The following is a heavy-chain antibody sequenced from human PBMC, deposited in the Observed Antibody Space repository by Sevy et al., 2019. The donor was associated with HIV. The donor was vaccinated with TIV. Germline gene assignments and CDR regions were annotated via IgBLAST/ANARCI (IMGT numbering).Heavy chain of an antibody. Sequence: ASVKVSCKASGYTFTGYYMHWVRQAPGQGLEWMGNFDPQDDETLYSQRFQGRLTMTVDTSTDTAYMELSSLTSEDTAVYYCATVGLRYFSGSSAYQGDWFDPWGQGTLVTVSS. V-gene: IGHV1-24*01. D-gene: IGHD2-15*01. CDR1: GYTFTGYY. CDR3: ATVGLRYFSGSSAYQGDWFDP. CDR2: FDPQDDET. J-gene: IGHJ5*02.